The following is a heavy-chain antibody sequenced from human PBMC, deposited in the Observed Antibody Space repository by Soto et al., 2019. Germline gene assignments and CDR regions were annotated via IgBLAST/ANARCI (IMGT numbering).Heavy chain of an antibody. CDR1: GFTVSSNY. CDR2: IYSGGST. D-gene: IGHD6-13*01. J-gene: IGHJ5*02. CDR3: VKDALRGIAAAGKGFNWFDP. V-gene: IGHV3-53*04. Sequence: GGSLRLSCAASGFTVSSNYMSWVRQAPGKGLEWVSVIYSGGSTYYADSVKGRFTISRHNSKNTLYLQMSSLRAEDTAVYYCVKDALRGIAAAGKGFNWFDPWGQGTLVTVSS.